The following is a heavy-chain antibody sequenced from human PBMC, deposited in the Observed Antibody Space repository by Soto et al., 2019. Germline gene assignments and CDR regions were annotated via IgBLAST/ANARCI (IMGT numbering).Heavy chain of an antibody. V-gene: IGHV4-31*03. Sequence: SETLSLTCTVSGGSISSGGYYCSWIRQHPGKGLEWIGYIYYSGSTNYNPSLKSRVTISVDTSKNQFSLKLSSVTAADTAVYYCARGRLRIAAAGTQPFDYWGQGTLVTVSS. CDR3: ARGRLRIAAAGTQPFDY. J-gene: IGHJ4*02. CDR2: IYYSGST. CDR1: GGSISSGGYY. D-gene: IGHD6-13*01.